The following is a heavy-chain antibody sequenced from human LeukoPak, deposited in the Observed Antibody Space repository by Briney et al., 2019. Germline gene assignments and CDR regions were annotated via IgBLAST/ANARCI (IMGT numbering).Heavy chain of an antibody. V-gene: IGHV1-2*02. CDR2: INPNSGGT. D-gene: IGHD2-2*01. CDR3: ARVSTSCCYEIDY. CDR1: GYTFTGYY. J-gene: IGHJ4*02. Sequence: GASVKVSCKASGYTFTGYYMHWVRQAPGQGLEWMGWINPNSGGTNYAQKFQGRVTMTRDTSISTAYMELSRLRSDDTAVYYCARVSTSCCYEIDYWGQGTLVTVSS.